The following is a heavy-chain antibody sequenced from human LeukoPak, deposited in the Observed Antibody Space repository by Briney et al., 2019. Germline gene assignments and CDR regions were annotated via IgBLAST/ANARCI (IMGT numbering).Heavy chain of an antibody. V-gene: IGHV3-23*01. J-gene: IGHJ4*02. D-gene: IGHD3-10*01. CDR1: GFTFSSYA. CDR2: ISGSGGST. CDR3: AKLAKYFYGSETYYFFEH. Sequence: GGSLRLSCAASGFTFSSYAMSWVRQAPGKGLEWVSAISGSGGSTYYADSVKGRFTISRDNAKNSLYLQMNSLRVEDTAVYYCAKLAKYFYGSETYYFFEHWGQGTPVTASS.